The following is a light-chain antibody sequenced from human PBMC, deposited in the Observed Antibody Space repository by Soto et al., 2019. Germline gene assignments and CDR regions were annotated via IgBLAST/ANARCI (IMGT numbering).Light chain of an antibody. CDR1: QSISSY. CDR2: AAS. Sequence: IQMTQSPSSLSASVGDRVTITCRASQSISSYLNWYQQKPGKAPKLLIYAASSLQSGVPPRFSGSGSGTDFTLTISSLQPEDFATYYCQQSYSTRRTFGQGTKVDIK. CDR3: QQSYSTRRT. J-gene: IGKJ1*01. V-gene: IGKV1-39*01.